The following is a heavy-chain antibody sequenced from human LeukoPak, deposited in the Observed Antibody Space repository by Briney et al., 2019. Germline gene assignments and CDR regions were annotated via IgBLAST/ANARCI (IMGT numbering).Heavy chain of an antibody. Sequence: PSETLSLTCTVSGGSVSSATSYWSWIRQPPGKGLEWIGYMHHSGSTNYNPSLKTRVIISVDTSKNQFSLKLSSVTAADTAVYYCARNSGGLVPRQYYFDYWGQGTLVTVSS. V-gene: IGHV4-61*01. CDR3: ARNSGGLVPRQYYFDY. J-gene: IGHJ4*02. CDR2: MHHSGST. CDR1: GGSVSSATSY. D-gene: IGHD3-10*01.